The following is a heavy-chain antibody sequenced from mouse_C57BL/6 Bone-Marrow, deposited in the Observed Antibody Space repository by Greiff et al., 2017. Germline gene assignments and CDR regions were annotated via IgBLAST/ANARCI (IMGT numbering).Heavy chain of an antibody. CDR1: GYTFTSYW. Sequence: QVQLQQPGAELVQPGASVKMSCKASGYTFTSYWITWVKQRPGQGLEWIGDIYPGSGSTNYNEKFKSKATLTVDTSSRTAYMQLSSLTSEDSAVDYCARPYYSNYWYFDVWGTGTTVTVSS. V-gene: IGHV1-55*01. CDR2: IYPGSGST. CDR3: ARPYYSNYWYFDV. D-gene: IGHD2-5*01. J-gene: IGHJ1*03.